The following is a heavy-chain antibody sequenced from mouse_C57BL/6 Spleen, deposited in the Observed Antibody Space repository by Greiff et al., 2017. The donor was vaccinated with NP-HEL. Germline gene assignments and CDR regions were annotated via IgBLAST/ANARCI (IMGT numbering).Heavy chain of an antibody. CDR3: TRGDSDPFAY. V-gene: IGHV1-15*01. Sequence: VQLQQSGAELVRPGASVTLSCKASGYTFTDYEMHWVKQTPVHGLEWIGAIDPETGGTAYNQKFKGKAILTADKSSSTAYMGLRSLTSEDSAVYYCTRGDSDPFAYWGQGTLVTVSA. J-gene: IGHJ3*01. CDR1: GYTFTDYE. CDR2: IDPETGGT. D-gene: IGHD2-12*01.